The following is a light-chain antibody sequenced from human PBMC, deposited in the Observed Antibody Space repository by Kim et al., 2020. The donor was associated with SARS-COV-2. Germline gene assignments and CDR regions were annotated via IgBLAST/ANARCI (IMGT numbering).Light chain of an antibody. CDR2: AAF. CDR1: QDITNW. J-gene: IGKJ4*01. Sequence: DIQMTQSPSSVSASVGDRVIITCRASQDITNWVTWYQQKPGKAPKVLIYAAFSLESGVPSRFSGSGSGTDYTLTISSLQPKDFAIYYCQQTSSLPLTFGGGTKVDIK. CDR3: QQTSSLPLT. V-gene: IGKV1-12*01.